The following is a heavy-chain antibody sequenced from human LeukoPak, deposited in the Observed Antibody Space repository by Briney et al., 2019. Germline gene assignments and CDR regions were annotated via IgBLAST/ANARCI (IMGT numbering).Heavy chain of an antibody. J-gene: IGHJ3*02. CDR1: GFTVSSNY. Sequence: GGSLRLSCAASGFTVSSNYMSWVRQAPGKGLEWVSVIYSGGSTYYADSVKGRFTISRDNSKNTLYLQMNSLRAEDTAVYYCASGSAEDHYGDAFDIWGQGTMVTVSS. V-gene: IGHV3-53*01. CDR2: IYSGGST. CDR3: ASGSAEDHYGDAFDI. D-gene: IGHD3-10*01.